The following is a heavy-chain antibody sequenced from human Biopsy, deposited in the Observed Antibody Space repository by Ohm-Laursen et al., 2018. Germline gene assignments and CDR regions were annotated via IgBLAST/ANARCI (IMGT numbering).Heavy chain of an antibody. D-gene: IGHD6-19*01. Sequence: SSEKVSCKASGFSFTGYYIHWVRQAPGQGLEWMGWISPKSGDTNYAHKFQGNITMTRDTSMSTAYMEMSRLRCDDTAVYYCALQSVAQMKNFDYWGQGTLVTVSS. CDR3: ALQSVAQMKNFDY. CDR1: GFSFTGYY. J-gene: IGHJ4*02. V-gene: IGHV1-2*02. CDR2: ISPKSGDT.